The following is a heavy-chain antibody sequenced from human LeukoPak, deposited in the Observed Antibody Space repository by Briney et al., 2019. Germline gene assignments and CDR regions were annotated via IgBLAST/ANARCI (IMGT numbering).Heavy chain of an antibody. CDR1: GFTFSTYG. V-gene: IGHV3-33*08. Sequence: PGRSLRLSCAASGFTFSTYGMHWVRQAPGKGLEWVSVIRYDGSNKYYVDSVRGRFTISRDNSKNTLFLQMNSLRAEDTAVYYCARDFESGYDFDYWGQGTLVTVSS. D-gene: IGHD5-12*01. CDR2: IRYDGSNK. CDR3: ARDFESGYDFDY. J-gene: IGHJ4*02.